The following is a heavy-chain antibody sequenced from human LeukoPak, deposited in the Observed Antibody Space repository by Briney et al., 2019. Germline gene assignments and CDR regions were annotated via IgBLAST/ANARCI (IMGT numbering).Heavy chain of an antibody. CDR3: ARLSGDYGSQVDY. Sequence: PGRSLRLSCAASGFTFSSYAMHWVRQAPGKGLEWVAVISYDGSNKYYADSVKGRFTISRDNSKNTLYLQMNSLRAEDTAVYYCARLSGDYGSQVDYWGQGTLVTVSS. V-gene: IGHV3-30-3*01. D-gene: IGHD4-17*01. CDR1: GFTFSSYA. CDR2: ISYDGSNK. J-gene: IGHJ4*02.